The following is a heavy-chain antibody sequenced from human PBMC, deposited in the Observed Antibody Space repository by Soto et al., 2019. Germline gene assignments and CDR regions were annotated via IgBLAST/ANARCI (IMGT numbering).Heavy chain of an antibody. Sequence: QVQLVESGGGVVQPGRSLRLSCAAYGFKFNTYTFNWVRQAPGKGLEWVAMISPDGSKTNYADALKGRFTISRDNSNNKVFLQMNSLTTEDTAIYFCARGLLEVMVPFDHWGQGTLVTVS. J-gene: IGHJ4*02. CDR3: ARGLLEVMVPFDH. CDR1: GFKFNTYT. V-gene: IGHV3-30-3*01. CDR2: ISPDGSKT. D-gene: IGHD2-8*02.